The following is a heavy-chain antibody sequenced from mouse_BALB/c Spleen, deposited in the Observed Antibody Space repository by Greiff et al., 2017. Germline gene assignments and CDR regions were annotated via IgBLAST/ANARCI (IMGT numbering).Heavy chain of an antibody. CDR1: GYAFSSYW. CDR3: ARSGYGNYFDY. CDR2: IYPGDGDT. J-gene: IGHJ2*01. V-gene: IGHV1-80*01. Sequence: VKLQESGAELVRPGSSVKISCKASGYAFSSYWMNWVKQRPGQGLEWIGQIYPGDGDTNYNGKFKGKATLTADKSSSTAYMQLSSLTSEDSAVYFCARSGYGNYFDYWGQGTTLTVSS. D-gene: IGHD2-1*01.